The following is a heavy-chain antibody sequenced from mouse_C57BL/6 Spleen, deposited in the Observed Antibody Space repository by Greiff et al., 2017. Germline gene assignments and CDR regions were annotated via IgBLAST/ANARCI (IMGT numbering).Heavy chain of an antibody. J-gene: IGHJ4*01. Sequence: DVMLVESGEGLVKPGGSLKLSCAASGFTFSSYAMSWVRQTPEKRLEWVAYISSGGDYIYYADTVKGRFTISRDNARNTLYLQMSSLKSEDTAMYYCTRDDDGYYYYYAMDDWGQGTSVTVSS. D-gene: IGHD2-3*01. CDR1: GFTFSSYA. V-gene: IGHV5-9-1*02. CDR3: TRDDDGYYYYYAMDD. CDR2: ISSGGDYI.